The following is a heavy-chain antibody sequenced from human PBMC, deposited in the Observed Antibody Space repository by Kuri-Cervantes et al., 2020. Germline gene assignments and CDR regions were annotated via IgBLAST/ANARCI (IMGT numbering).Heavy chain of an antibody. D-gene: IGHD2-2*01. V-gene: IGHV3-9*01. CDR2: ISWNSGSI. CDR3: ASPPDIVVVPAATPSRPWFDP. CDR1: GFTFDDYA. Sequence: GGSLRLSCAASGFTFDDYAMHWVRRAPGKGLEWVSGISWNSGSIGYADSVKGRFTISRDNAKNSLYLQMNSLRAEDTAVYYCASPPDIVVVPAATPSRPWFDPWGQGTLVTVSS. J-gene: IGHJ5*02.